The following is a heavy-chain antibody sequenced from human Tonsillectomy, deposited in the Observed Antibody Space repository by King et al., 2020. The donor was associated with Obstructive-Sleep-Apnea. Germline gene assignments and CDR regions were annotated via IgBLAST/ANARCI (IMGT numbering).Heavy chain of an antibody. J-gene: IGHJ4*02. Sequence: VQLVESGGGLVQPGGSLKLSCVASGFTFSGSAMHWVRQASGKGLEWVGRIRSKANNYATAYAASVKGRFTISRDDSKNTAYLQMNSLKTEDTAVFYFTRHLDSGSSWRFHFDYWGQGTLVTVSS. D-gene: IGHD6-13*01. CDR1: GFTFSGSA. CDR3: TRHLDSGSSWRFHFDY. CDR2: IRSKANNYAT. V-gene: IGHV3-73*01.